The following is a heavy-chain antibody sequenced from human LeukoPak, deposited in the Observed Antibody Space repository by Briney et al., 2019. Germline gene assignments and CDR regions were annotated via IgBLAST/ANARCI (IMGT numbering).Heavy chain of an antibody. CDR1: GFTFSSYA. V-gene: IGHV3-23*01. J-gene: IGHJ4*02. CDR2: ISGSGGNT. CDR3: AKDQYGGNPQYYSDY. D-gene: IGHD4-23*01. Sequence: GGSLRLSCAASGFTFSSYAMSWVRQAPGKGLDWVSAISGSGGNTYYADSVKGRFTISRDNSKNTLYLQMNSLRAEDTAVYYCAKDQYGGNPQYYSDYWGQGTLVTVSS.